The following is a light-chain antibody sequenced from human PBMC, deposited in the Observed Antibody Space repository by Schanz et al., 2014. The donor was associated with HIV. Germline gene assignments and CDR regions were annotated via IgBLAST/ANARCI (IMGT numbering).Light chain of an antibody. V-gene: IGKV3-20*01. CDR3: HQYGSSRGT. J-gene: IGKJ4*01. CDR2: AAS. Sequence: EIVLTQSPGTLSLSPGERATLSCRASQATVGTYLAWYQQRPGQAPRLLIYAASSRATGIPDRFSGSGSGTDFTLTISRLEPEDFAVYYCHQYGSSRGTFGGGTRVELK. CDR1: QATVGTY.